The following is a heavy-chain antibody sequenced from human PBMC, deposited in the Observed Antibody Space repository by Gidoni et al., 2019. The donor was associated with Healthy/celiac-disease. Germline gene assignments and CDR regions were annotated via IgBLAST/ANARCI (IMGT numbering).Heavy chain of an antibody. V-gene: IGHV1-69*01. Sequence: QVQLVQSCAEVKKPGSSVKVSCKSSGGTFRSYASRWVRQAPGQGLEWMGGIIPILGTANCEQKFQGRVTITADESTSTAYMELSSLRSEDTAVYYCARDGRYSGSYHGAYWGQGTLVTVSS. CDR2: IIPILGTA. J-gene: IGHJ4*02. D-gene: IGHD1-26*01. CDR3: ARDGRYSGSYHGAY. CDR1: GGTFRSYA.